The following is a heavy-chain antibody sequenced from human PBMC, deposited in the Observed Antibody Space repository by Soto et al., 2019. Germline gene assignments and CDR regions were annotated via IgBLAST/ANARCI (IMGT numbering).Heavy chain of an antibody. V-gene: IGHV5-51*01. J-gene: IGHJ4*02. CDR1: GYSFTSYW. D-gene: IGHD4-4*01. CDR2: IYAGDSES. Sequence: GESLKISCKGSGYSFTSYWIGWVRQMPGKGLEWMGIIYAGDSESRYSPSFQGQVTISADKSISTAYLQWISLKASDTAIYYRARRSMTTFLFDYWGQGTLITVSS. CDR3: ARRSMTTFLFDY.